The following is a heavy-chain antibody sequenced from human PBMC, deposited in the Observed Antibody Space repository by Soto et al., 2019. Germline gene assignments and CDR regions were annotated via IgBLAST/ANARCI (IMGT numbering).Heavy chain of an antibody. CDR2: TYHTGST. CDR3: ATDSAGRGPLDH. J-gene: IGHJ1*01. CDR1: GGSFGTNY. D-gene: IGHD3-10*01. V-gene: IGHV4-59*13. Sequence: SETLSLTCTISGGSFGTNYWSWVRQAPGKGLEWIGYTYHTGSTKYNPSLKSRATISVDTSKNQFSLTLNSAAAADTAVYYCATDSAGRGPLDHWRQRILVTVSS.